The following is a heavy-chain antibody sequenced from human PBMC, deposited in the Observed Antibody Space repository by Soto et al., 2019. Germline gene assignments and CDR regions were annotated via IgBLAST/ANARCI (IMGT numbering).Heavy chain of an antibody. V-gene: IGHV1-46*01. D-gene: IGHD6-19*01. CDR2: INPSGGST. Sequence: QVQLVQSGAEVKKPGASVKVSCKASGYTFTSYYMHWVRQAPGQGLEWMGIINPSGGSTSYAQKFQGRVTITRDTSTSTVYMELSSLRSEDTAVYYCARDQEGSGWYGWFDPWGQGTLVTVSS. CDR1: GYTFTSYY. J-gene: IGHJ5*02. CDR3: ARDQEGSGWYGWFDP.